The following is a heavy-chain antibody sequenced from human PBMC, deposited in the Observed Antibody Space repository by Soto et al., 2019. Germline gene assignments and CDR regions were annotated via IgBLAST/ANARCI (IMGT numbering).Heavy chain of an antibody. CDR3: ARAGRQLGSPLYYFYYGMDV. J-gene: IGHJ6*02. Sequence: EVQLVESGGGLVKPGGSLRLSCAASGFTFSSYSMNWVRQAPGKGLEWVSSISSSSSYIYYADSVKGRFTISRDNAKNSLYRQMNSLRAEDTAVYYCARAGRQLGSPLYYFYYGMDVWCQGTTVTVSS. CDR1: GFTFSSYS. V-gene: IGHV3-21*01. D-gene: IGHD6-6*01. CDR2: ISSSSSYI.